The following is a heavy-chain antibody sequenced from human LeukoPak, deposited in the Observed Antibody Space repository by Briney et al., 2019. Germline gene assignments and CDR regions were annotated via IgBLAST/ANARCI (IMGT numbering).Heavy chain of an antibody. D-gene: IGHD3-10*01. CDR3: ASSPDGYGSGIDY. CDR1: GYTFTGYY. V-gene: IGHV1-2*06. CDR2: INPNSGGT. J-gene: IGHJ4*02. Sequence: GASVKVSCKASGYTFTGYYMHWVRQAPGQGLEWMGRINPNSGGTNYAQKFQGRVTMTRDTSISTVYMELSRLRSVDTAVYYCASSPDGYGSGIDYWGQGALVTVSS.